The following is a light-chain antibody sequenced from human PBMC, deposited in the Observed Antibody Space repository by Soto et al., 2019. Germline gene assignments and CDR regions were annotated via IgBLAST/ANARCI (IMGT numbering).Light chain of an antibody. CDR1: QSVSSY. V-gene: IGKV3-15*01. CDR2: DAS. CDR3: QQYNSYWT. J-gene: IGKJ1*01. Sequence: EIVLTQSPATLSLSPGERATLSCRASQSVSSYLAWYQQKPGQAPRLLIYDASNRATGIPPRFSGSGSGTEFTLTISSLQSEDFATYYCQQYNSYWTFGQGTKVDIK.